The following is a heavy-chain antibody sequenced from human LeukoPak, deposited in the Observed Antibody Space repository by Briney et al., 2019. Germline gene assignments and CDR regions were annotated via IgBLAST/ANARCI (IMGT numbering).Heavy chain of an antibody. D-gene: IGHD6-13*01. CDR1: GFTFSSYS. CDR2: ISRSGTNI. CDR3: ARVEGAAAFNP. V-gene: IGHV3-21*01. J-gene: IGHJ5*02. Sequence: PGGSLRLSCAASGFTFSSYSMSWVRQAPGKGLEWVSSISRSGTNIYYAGSVKGRFTISRDNAKNSLYLQVNSLRAEDTAVYYCARVEGAAAFNPWGQGTLVTVSS.